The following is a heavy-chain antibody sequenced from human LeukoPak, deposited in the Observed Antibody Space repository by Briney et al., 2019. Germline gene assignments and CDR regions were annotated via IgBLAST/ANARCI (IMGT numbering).Heavy chain of an antibody. CDR2: ISYDGSNK. D-gene: IGHD3-10*01. CDR1: GFTFSSYA. V-gene: IGHV3-30-3*01. J-gene: IGHJ4*02. CDR3: ATTMVRELVY. Sequence: PGGSLRLSCAASGFTFSSYAMHWVRQAPGKGLEWVAVISYDGSNKYYADSVKGRFTISRDNSKNTLYLQMNSLRAEDTAVYYCATTMVRELVYWGQGTLVTVSS.